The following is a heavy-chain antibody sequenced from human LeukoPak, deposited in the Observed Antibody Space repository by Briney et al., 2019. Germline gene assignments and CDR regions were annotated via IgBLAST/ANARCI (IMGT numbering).Heavy chain of an antibody. CDR2: INSEGSIT. V-gene: IGHV3-74*01. J-gene: IGHJ4*02. Sequence: GGSLRLSCAASGFTFSSHWMHWVRQAPGKGLFWVSRINSEGSITTYADSAQGRFTISRDNAKNTLYLQMNSLRVEDTAVYYCARDFNWNPPDSWGQGTLVTVSS. D-gene: IGHD1-1*01. CDR3: ARDFNWNPPDS. CDR1: GFTFSSHW.